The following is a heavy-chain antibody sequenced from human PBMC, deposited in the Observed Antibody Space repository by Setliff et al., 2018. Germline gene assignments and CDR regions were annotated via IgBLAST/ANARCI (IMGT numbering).Heavy chain of an antibody. V-gene: IGHV1-2*06. J-gene: IGHJ5*02. CDR2: INPNSGGT. D-gene: IGHD6-19*01. Sequence: KVSCKASGYTFTGYYMHWVRQAPGQGLEWMGRINPNSGGTNYAQKFQGRVTMTRDTSISTAYMELSRLRSDDTAVYYCAREEVGRYSSGWYISSDNWFDPWGQGTQVTVSS. CDR1: GYTFTGYY. CDR3: AREEVGRYSSGWYISSDNWFDP.